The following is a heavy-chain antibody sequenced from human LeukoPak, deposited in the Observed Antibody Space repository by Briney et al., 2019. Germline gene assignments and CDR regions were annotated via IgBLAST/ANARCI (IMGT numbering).Heavy chain of an antibody. CDR2: INSDGSST. Sequence: GGSLRLSCAASGFTFSSYWMHWVRQAPGKGLVWVSRINSDGSSTTYADSVKGRFTISRDNAKNTLYLQMNSLRAADTAVYYCASVTVDTALGIDYWGQGTLVTVPS. CDR3: ASVTVDTALGIDY. V-gene: IGHV3-74*01. CDR1: GFTFSSYW. J-gene: IGHJ4*02. D-gene: IGHD5-18*01.